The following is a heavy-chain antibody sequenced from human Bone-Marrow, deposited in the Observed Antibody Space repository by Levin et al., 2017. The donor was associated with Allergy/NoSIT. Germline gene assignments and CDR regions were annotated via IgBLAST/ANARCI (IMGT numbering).Heavy chain of an antibody. CDR1: GFTFSDYY. CDR3: ARIFALHGDYVGD. J-gene: IGHJ4*02. CDR2: LLFFCLPL. Sequence: SLSLTCAASGFTFSDYYMSWIRQAPGKGLEWGSSLLFFCLPLSSSSSFPGRFTLSRDNANSSLYLQMNSLTAEDTAVYYCARIFALHGDYVGDWGQGSMVTVSS. V-gene: IGHV3-11*01. D-gene: IGHD4-17*01.